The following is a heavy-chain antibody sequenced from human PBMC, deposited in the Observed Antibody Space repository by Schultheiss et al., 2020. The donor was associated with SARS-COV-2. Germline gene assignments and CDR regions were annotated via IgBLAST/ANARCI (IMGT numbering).Heavy chain of an antibody. CDR2: ISYDGSNK. V-gene: IGHV3-30*18. CDR3: AKDQLELFPKENWFDP. D-gene: IGHD1-7*01. CDR1: GFTFSSYG. Sequence: GGSLRLSCAASGFTFSSYGMHWVRQAPGKGLEWVAVISYDGSNKYYADSVKGRFTISRDNSKNTLYLQMNSLRAEDTAVYYCAKDQLELFPKENWFDPWGQGTLVTVSS. J-gene: IGHJ5*02.